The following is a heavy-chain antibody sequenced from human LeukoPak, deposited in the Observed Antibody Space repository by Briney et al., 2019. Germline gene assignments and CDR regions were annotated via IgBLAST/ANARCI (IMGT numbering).Heavy chain of an antibody. D-gene: IGHD6-13*01. Sequence: GGSLRLSCAASGVTFRSYAMRWGRQAPGKGVEWVSSFIGSGGSTYYAASVNGRFTISRDNSNNTLYLQTNSLRAEDTAVYYCAKDTRSYSSSYFDYWGQGTLVTVSS. CDR2: FIGSGGST. CDR1: GVTFRSYA. J-gene: IGHJ4*02. CDR3: AKDTRSYSSSYFDY. V-gene: IGHV3-23*01.